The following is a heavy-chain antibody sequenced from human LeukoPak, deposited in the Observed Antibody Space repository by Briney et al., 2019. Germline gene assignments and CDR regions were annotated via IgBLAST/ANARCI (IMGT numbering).Heavy chain of an antibody. CDR1: GGSISSGGHS. CDR3: ASLWFGESYYFDY. D-gene: IGHD3-10*01. CDR2: IYHSGST. J-gene: IGHJ4*02. V-gene: IGHV4-30-2*01. Sequence: SETLSLSCAVSGGSISSGGHSWSWIRQPPGKGLEWIGYIYHSGSTYYNPSLKSRVTISVDRSKNQFSLKLSSVTAADTAVYYCASLWFGESYYFDYWGQGTLVTVSS.